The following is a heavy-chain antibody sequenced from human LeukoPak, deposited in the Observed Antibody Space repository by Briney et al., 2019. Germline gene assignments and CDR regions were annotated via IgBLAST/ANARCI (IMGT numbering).Heavy chain of an antibody. J-gene: IGHJ4*02. Sequence: GRSLRLSCAASGFTFSSYGMHWVRQAPGKGLEWVAFIRYDGSNKYYADSVKGRFTISRDNSKNTLYLQMNSLRAEDTAVYYCAKDKFEEYYFDYWGQGTLVTVSS. CDR1: GFTFSSYG. D-gene: IGHD3-10*01. CDR3: AKDKFEEYYFDY. CDR2: IRYDGSNK. V-gene: IGHV3-30*02.